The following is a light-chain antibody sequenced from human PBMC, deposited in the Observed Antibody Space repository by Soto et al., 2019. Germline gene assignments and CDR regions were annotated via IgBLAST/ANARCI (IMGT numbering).Light chain of an antibody. CDR2: EVS. CDR3: SSYTRSSTKVV. Sequence: QSALTQPASVSGSPGQSITISCTGTSSDVGGYNYVSWYQQHPGKAPKLMIYEVSNRPSGVSNRFSGFKSGNTASLTISGLQAEDEGDYYCSSYTRSSTKVVFGGGTKLTVL. V-gene: IGLV2-14*01. CDR1: SSDVGGYNY. J-gene: IGLJ2*01.